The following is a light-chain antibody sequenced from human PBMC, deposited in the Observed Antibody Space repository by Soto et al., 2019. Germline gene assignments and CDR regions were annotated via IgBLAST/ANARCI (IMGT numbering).Light chain of an antibody. Sequence: EIVLTQSPATLSLSPGERATLSSRASQSVGSYFAWYQQKPGQAPRLLIYDASNRATGIPARFSGSGSGTDFTLTISGLEPDDFAVYYCQQRGNWHVTFGQGTRVDIK. J-gene: IGKJ1*01. CDR3: QQRGNWHVT. CDR1: QSVGSY. V-gene: IGKV3-11*01. CDR2: DAS.